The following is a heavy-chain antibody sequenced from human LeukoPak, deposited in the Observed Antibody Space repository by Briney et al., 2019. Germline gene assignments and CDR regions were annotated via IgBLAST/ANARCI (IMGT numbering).Heavy chain of an antibody. J-gene: IGHJ6*03. CDR2: LRYDGTQE. CDR1: GFTFSTYG. Sequence: SGGSLRLSCAASGFTFSTYGMHWVRQAPGKGREWVAFLRYDGTQEHFADSVKGRSTISRDNSKNTLYLQMNGLRVEDTAVYYCAKSDSFGPNPYYYYYYMDVWGKGTTVSVSS. CDR3: AKSDSFGPNPYYYYYYMDV. D-gene: IGHD3-3*01. V-gene: IGHV3-30*02.